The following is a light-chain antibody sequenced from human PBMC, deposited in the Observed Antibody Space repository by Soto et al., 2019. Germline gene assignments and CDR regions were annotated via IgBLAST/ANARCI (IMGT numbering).Light chain of an antibody. CDR3: QHRGT. CDR1: QSVSNY. J-gene: IGKJ5*01. V-gene: IGKV3-11*01. CDR2: DAS. Sequence: EIVLTQSPVTLSLSPGERATLSCRASQSVSNYLGWYQQKPGQAPRLLIYDASNRATGIPARFSGSGSGTDFTLTISSLETEDFAFYYCQHRGTFGQGTRLEIK.